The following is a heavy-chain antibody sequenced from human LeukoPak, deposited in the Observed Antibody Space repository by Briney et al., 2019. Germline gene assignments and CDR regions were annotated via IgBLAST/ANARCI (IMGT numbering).Heavy chain of an antibody. V-gene: IGHV1-2*02. CDR2: INPHSGGT. CDR3: ARVTRTASRMVSPSFDY. J-gene: IGHJ4*02. D-gene: IGHD2-8*01. Sequence: ASVKVSCKASGYTFTGYYMHWVRQAPGQGLEWMGWINPHSGGTNYAQKFQGRVTMTRDTSISTAYMELSRLRSDDTAVYYCARVTRTASRMVSPSFDYWGQGTLVTVSS. CDR1: GYTFTGYY.